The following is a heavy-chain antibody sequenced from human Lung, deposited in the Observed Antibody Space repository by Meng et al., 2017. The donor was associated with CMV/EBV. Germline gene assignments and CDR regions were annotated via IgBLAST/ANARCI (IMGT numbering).Heavy chain of an antibody. CDR3: ARSSRADRYDAFDI. CDR2: INPNSGGT. J-gene: IGHJ3*02. V-gene: IGHV1-2*02. Sequence: SXXVSXXASGYTFTGYYMHWVRQAPGQGLEWMGWINPNSGGTNYAQKFQGRVTMTRDTSISTAYMELSRLRSDDTAVYYCARSSRADRYDAFDIWGQGKMVTVSS. CDR1: GYTFTGYY. D-gene: IGHD2-2*01.